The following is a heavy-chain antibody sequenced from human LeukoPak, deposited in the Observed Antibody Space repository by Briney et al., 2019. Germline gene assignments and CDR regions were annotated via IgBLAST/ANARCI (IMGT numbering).Heavy chain of an antibody. J-gene: IGHJ3*01. Sequence: GGSLRLSCAAPGFTFSSYAMSWVRQAPGKGLEWVSGTSASGGRTYYADSVKGRFTISRDNSKNTLDLQMNSLRPEDTAVYYCAKEFSATPRAAAQTGDAFDVWGQGTMVTVSS. CDR1: GFTFSSYA. CDR3: AKEFSATPRAAAQTGDAFDV. D-gene: IGHD7-27*01. CDR2: TSASGGRT. V-gene: IGHV3-23*01.